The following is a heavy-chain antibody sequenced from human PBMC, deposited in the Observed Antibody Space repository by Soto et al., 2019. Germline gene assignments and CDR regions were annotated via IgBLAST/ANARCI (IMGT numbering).Heavy chain of an antibody. CDR1: GYTFTSYS. CDR3: ARDLAAAGPFDY. CDR2: INPYNGNT. V-gene: IGHV1-18*01. Sequence: QVQLVQSGAEVKKPGASVKVSCKAYGYTFTSYSISWVRQAPGQGLEWMGWINPYNGNTNYAQKLQGRVTMTTDTSTSTAYMELRSLRSDDTAVYYCARDLAAAGPFDYWGQGTLVTVSS. D-gene: IGHD6-13*01. J-gene: IGHJ4*02.